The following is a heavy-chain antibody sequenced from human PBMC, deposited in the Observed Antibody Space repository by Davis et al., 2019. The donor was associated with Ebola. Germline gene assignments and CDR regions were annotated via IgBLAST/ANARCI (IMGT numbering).Heavy chain of an antibody. D-gene: IGHD2-15*01. J-gene: IGHJ4*02. V-gene: IGHV3-21*01. CDR3: ARDPPQDIVVVVAATLDY. CDR1: GFTFTTFW. Sequence: GGSLRLSCAASGFTFTTFWMGWVRQAPGKGLEWVSSDGGTGDPTYYADSVKGRFTISRDNAKNSLYLQMNSLRAEDTAVYYCARDPPQDIVVVVAATLDYWGQGTLVTVS. CDR2: DGGTGDPT.